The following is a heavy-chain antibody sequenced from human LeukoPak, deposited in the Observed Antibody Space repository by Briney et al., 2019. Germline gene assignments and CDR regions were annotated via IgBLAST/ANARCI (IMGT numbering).Heavy chain of an antibody. CDR3: ARFDLSDAFDI. Sequence: GRSLRLSCAASGFTFSSYTMHWVRQAPGKGLEWVAVMSYDGSTKCYADSVKGRFTISRDNSKNTLYLQMNSLRAEDTAVYYCARFDLSDAFDIWGQGTMVTVSS. J-gene: IGHJ3*02. CDR2: MSYDGSTK. CDR1: GFTFSSYT. D-gene: IGHD3-9*01. V-gene: IGHV3-30*04.